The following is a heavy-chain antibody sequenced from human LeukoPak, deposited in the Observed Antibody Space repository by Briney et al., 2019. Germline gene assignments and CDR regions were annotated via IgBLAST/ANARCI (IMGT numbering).Heavy chain of an antibody. CDR2: ISYDGSNK. D-gene: IGHD6-6*01. V-gene: IGHV3-30-3*01. CDR3: ARGPNSNWSGLDF. J-gene: IGHJ4*02. Sequence: TGGSPRLSCAASGFTFSSYAMHWVRQAPGKGLEWVAVISYDGSNKYYADSVKGRFTISRDNAKNTLYLQVNNLRAEDTAAYYCARGPNSNWSGLDFWGQGTLLTVSS. CDR1: GFTFSSYA.